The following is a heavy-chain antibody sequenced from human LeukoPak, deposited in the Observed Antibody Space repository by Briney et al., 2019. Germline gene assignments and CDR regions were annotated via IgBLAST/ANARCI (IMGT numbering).Heavy chain of an antibody. D-gene: IGHD1-26*01. CDR3: ARPRWELCSDY. V-gene: IGHV4-34*01. Sequence: PSETLSLTCAVYGGSFSGYYWSWIRQPPGKGLEWIGEINHSGSTNYNPSLKSRVTISVDTSKNQFSLKLSSVTAADTAVYYCARPRWELCSDYWGQGTLVTVSS. CDR2: INHSGST. CDR1: GGSFSGYY. J-gene: IGHJ4*02.